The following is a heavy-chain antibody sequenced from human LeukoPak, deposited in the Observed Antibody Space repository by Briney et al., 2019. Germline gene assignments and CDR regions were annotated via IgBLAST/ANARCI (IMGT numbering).Heavy chain of an antibody. J-gene: IGHJ4*02. V-gene: IGHV1-3*04. D-gene: IGHD6-13*01. CDR3: ATDIIPGAAAGTRMDDY. Sequence: ASVKVSCKASGYTFNRYAIHWVRQAPGHRHEWMGWINTGNGNAKYSQKFQGRVTITRDTSASTAYMELSSLRSEDTAVYYCATDIIPGAAAGTRMDDYWGQGTLVTVSS. CDR1: GYTFNRYA. CDR2: INTGNGNA.